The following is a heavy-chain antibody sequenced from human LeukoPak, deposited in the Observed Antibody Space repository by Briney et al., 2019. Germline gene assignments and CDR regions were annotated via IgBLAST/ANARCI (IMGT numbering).Heavy chain of an antibody. J-gene: IGHJ5*02. D-gene: IGHD3-3*01. V-gene: IGHV1-69*05. CDR2: IIPIFGTA. CDR3: ASTPYDFWSGFEGPPHFDP. CDR1: GGTFSSYA. Sequence: GASVKVSCKASGGTFSSYAISWVRQAPGQGLEWMGGIIPIFGTANYAQKFQGRVTITTDESTSTAYMELSSLRSEDTAVYYCASTPYDFWSGFEGPPHFDPWGQGTLVTVSS.